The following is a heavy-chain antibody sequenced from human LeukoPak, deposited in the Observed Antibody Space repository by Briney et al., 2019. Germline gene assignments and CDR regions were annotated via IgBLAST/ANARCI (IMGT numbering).Heavy chain of an antibody. D-gene: IGHD6-13*01. CDR3: ARLGEGAVGHP. Sequence: GASVKVSCKASGGTFGSYVINWVRPAPGQGLEWMGGIIPMFDTTYYAQKFQGRVTITADKSTTTAYMEVSSLRSEDTAVYYCARLGEGAVGHPWGQGTLVTVSS. CDR1: GGTFGSYV. V-gene: IGHV1-69*06. J-gene: IGHJ5*02. CDR2: IIPMFDTT.